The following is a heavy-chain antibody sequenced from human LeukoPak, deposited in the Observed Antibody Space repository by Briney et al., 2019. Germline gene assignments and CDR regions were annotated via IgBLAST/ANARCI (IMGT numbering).Heavy chain of an antibody. CDR3: ARGPKGYYGMDV. J-gene: IGHJ6*02. Sequence: PGGSLRLSCAASGFTFSSYEMNWVRQAPGKGLQWVSDISSSGTTIYYADSVKGRFTISGDNAKNSLYLQMNSLRAEDTAVYYCARGPKGYYGMDVWGQGTTVTVSS. V-gene: IGHV3-48*03. CDR2: ISSSGTTI. CDR1: GFTFSSYE.